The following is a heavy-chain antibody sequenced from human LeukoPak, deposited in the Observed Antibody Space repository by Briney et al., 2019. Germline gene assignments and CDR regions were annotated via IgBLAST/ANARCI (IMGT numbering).Heavy chain of an antibody. CDR1: GFTFSDYD. J-gene: IGHJ4*02. V-gene: IGHV3-13*01. CDR2: IGTAGDT. Sequence: GGSLRLSCAASGFTFSDYDMHWVRQATGKGLEWVSAIGTAGDTYYTGSVKGRFTISRENAKNSLYLQTNSLRAGDTAVYYCARVAKERVGGVYYFDYWGQGTLVTVSS. CDR3: ARVAKERVGGVYYFDY. D-gene: IGHD1-1*01.